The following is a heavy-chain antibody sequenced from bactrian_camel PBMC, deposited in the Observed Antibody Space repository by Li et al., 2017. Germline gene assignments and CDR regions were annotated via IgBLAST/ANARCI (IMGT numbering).Heavy chain of an antibody. D-gene: IGHD2*01. J-gene: IGHJ7*01. CDR1: DSTYSTEC. Sequence: VQLVESGGGSVQAGGSLNLSCVASDSTYSTECMGWYHQAPGKEREGIAAIDSDDTTSYADSVKGRFTISRDRTKDIMFLQMNNLKPEDTGMYYCAADLGRGGGYCYALLRASSRVGMDYWGKGTQVTVS. V-gene: IGHV3S53*01. CDR2: IDSDDTT.